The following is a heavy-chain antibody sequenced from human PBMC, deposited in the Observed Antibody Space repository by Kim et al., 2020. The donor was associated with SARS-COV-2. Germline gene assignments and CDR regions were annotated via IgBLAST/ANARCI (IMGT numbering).Heavy chain of an antibody. CDR2: ISSNGGST. V-gene: IGHV3-64D*09. Sequence: GGSLRLSCSASGFTFSSYDMDWVRQAPGKGLEYVSAISSNGGSTYQVDSVKGRFIISRDISKNTLYLQMNSLRPEDTAVYYCVRRGRGYSPAYDYWGQGTLVTVSS. J-gene: IGHJ4*02. CDR1: GFTFSSYD. D-gene: IGHD5-18*01. CDR3: VRRGRGYSPAYDY.